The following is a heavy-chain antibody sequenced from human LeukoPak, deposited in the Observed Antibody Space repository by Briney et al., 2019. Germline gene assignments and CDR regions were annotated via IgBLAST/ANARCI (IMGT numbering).Heavy chain of an antibody. V-gene: IGHV1-69*01. CDR2: IIPIFGTA. Sequence: SVKVSCKAYGGTFSSYAISWVRQAPGQGLEWMGGIIPIFGTANYAQKFQGRVTITADESTSTAYMELSSLRSEDTAVYYCAKAGYGSGSLIDYWGQGTLVTVSS. CDR1: GGTFSSYA. D-gene: IGHD3-10*01. CDR3: AKAGYGSGSLIDY. J-gene: IGHJ4*02.